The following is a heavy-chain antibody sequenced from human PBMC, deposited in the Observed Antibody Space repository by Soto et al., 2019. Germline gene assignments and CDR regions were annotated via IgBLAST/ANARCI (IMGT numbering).Heavy chain of an antibody. J-gene: IGHJ6*02. Sequence: QVQLQESGPGLVKPSGTLSLTCAVSGGSISSSNWWSWVRQPPGKGLEWIGEICHSGSTNYTPSLKSRVTISVDKSKNQFSLKLSSVTAADTAVYYCARMALEQQLVRMDYGMDVWGQGTTVTVSS. CDR3: ARMALEQQLVRMDYGMDV. V-gene: IGHV4-4*02. CDR1: GGSISSSNW. CDR2: ICHSGST. D-gene: IGHD6-13*01.